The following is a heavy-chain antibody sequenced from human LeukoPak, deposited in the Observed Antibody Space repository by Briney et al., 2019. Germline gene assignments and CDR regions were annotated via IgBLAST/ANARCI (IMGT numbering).Heavy chain of an antibody. D-gene: IGHD6-19*01. Sequence: GASVKVSCKASGYTFTSYDINWVRQATGQGLGWMGWMNPNSGNTGYAQKFQGRVTMTRNTSINTAYMDLSSLRSEDTAVYYCARGPTRYSGGWLGGNWFDPWGQGTLVTVSS. J-gene: IGHJ5*02. CDR3: ARGPTRYSGGWLGGNWFDP. V-gene: IGHV1-8*01. CDR2: MNPNSGNT. CDR1: GYTFTSYD.